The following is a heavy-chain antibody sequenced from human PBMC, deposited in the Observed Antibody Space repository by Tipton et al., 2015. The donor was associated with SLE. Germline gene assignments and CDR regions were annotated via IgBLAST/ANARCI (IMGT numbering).Heavy chain of an antibody. CDR2: ISYDGSNK. J-gene: IGHJ3*02. V-gene: IGHV3-30-3*01. CDR3: AREGSIAAAGDAFDI. CDR1: GFTFSSYA. D-gene: IGHD6-13*01. Sequence: SLRLSCAASGFTFSSYAMHWVRQAPGKGLEWVAVISYDGSNKYYADSVKGRFTISRDNSKNTLYLQMNSLRAEDTAVYYCAREGSIAAAGDAFDIWGQGTMVTVSS.